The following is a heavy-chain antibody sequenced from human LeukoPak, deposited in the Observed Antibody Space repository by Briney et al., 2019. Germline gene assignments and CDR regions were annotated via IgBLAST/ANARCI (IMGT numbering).Heavy chain of an antibody. Sequence: SETLSLTCTVSGGSISSGSYYWSWIRQPAGKGLEWIGRIYTSGSTNYNPSLKSRVTISVDTSKNQFSLKLSSVTAADTAVYYCAREAPDYYDSSGSTYFDYWGQGTLVTVSS. CDR1: GGSISSGSYY. CDR3: AREAPDYYDSSGSTYFDY. CDR2: IYTSGST. V-gene: IGHV4-61*02. D-gene: IGHD3-22*01. J-gene: IGHJ4*02.